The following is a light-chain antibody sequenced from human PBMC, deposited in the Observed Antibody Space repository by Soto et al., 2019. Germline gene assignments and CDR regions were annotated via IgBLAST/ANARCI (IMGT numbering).Light chain of an antibody. CDR2: VTS. J-gene: IGKJ1*01. Sequence: DIQMTQSPSSLSASVGDRVSVTCRTSQNITKFLNWYQEKPGKAPKVLIYVTSNLENGVPSRFSGSGSGTHFTLSIGSLQPEDFATYYCQQTFSAPGTFGPGTRVEVK. CDR3: QQTFSAPGT. CDR1: QNITKF. V-gene: IGKV1-39*01.